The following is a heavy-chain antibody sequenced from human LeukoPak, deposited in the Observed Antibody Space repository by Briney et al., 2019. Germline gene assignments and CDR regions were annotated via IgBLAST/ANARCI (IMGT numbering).Heavy chain of an antibody. J-gene: IGHJ4*02. CDR1: GYTVTELS. CDR2: CHPEDGET. CDR3: ARLALRGSSGYYFDY. Sequence: ASVKVSCKVSGYTVTELSMHWVRQSPGKGLEWMGGCHPEDGETIYAQKFQGRVTMTRDMSTSTVYMELNSLRAEDTAVYYCARLALRGSSGYYFDYWGQGTLVTVSS. V-gene: IGHV1-24*01. D-gene: IGHD3-22*01.